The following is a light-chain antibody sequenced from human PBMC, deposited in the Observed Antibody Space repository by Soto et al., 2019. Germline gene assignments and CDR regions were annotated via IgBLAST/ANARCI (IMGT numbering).Light chain of an antibody. CDR2: WAS. V-gene: IGKV4-1*01. J-gene: IGKJ4*01. Sequence: DIVMTQSPDSLAVSLGERATINCKSSQSLLYSSDNKNYLTWYQQKPGQPPKPLIYWASTRESGVPDRFSGSGSGTDFTLTISSLQAEDVAIYYCQQYYSSPVTFGGGTKVVIK. CDR3: QQYYSSPVT. CDR1: QSLLYSSDNKNY.